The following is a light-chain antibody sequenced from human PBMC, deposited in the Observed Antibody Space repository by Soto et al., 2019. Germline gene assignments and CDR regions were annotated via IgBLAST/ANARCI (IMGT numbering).Light chain of an antibody. J-gene: IGLJ1*01. CDR3: SSYTSSTTYV. CDR2: RNN. CDR1: SSNIGGNY. Sequence: QSVLTQPPSTSGTPGQRVTIPCFGSSSNIGGNYVFWYQHLPGTAPKLLIYRNNQRPSGVSNRFSGSKSGNTASLTISGLQAEDETDYFCSSYTSSTTYVFGTGTKLTVL. V-gene: IGLV1-47*01.